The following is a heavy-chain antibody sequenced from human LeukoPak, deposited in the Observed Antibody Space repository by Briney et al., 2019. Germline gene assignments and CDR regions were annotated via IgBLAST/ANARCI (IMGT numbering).Heavy chain of an antibody. J-gene: IGHJ6*03. V-gene: IGHV1-46*01. CDR1: GYTFTSYY. CDR3: ARDRYDILTGQTYYYYYYMDV. Sequence: GASVKVSCKASGYTFTSYYMHWVRQAPGQGLEWMGIINPSGGSTSYAQKFQGRVTMTRDTSTSTAYMELSSLRSEDTAVYYCARDRYDILTGQTYYYYYYMDVWGKGTTVTVSS. D-gene: IGHD3-9*01. CDR2: INPSGGST.